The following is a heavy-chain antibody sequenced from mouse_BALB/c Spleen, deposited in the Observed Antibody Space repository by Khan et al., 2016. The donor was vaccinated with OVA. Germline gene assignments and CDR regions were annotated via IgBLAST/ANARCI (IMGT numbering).Heavy chain of an antibody. CDR2: INTYTGEP. D-gene: IGHD2-10*01. Sequence: QIQLVQSGPELKKPGETVKISCKASGYTFTNYGMNWVKQSPGKALKWMGWINTYTGEPTYADDFKGRFAFSLENSASTATLQITTLKNEDPDTNFCARPPYFAYTLDYWGQGTLVTVSA. J-gene: IGHJ4*01. CDR1: GYTFTNYG. V-gene: IGHV9-3-1*01. CDR3: ARPPYFAYTLDY.